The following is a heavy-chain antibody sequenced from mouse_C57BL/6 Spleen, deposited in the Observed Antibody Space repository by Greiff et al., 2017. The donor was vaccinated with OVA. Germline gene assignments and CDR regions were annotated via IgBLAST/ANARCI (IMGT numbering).Heavy chain of an antibody. CDR2: IYPGDGDT. CDR3: ARETAQASAWFAY. D-gene: IGHD3-2*02. Sequence: VQLQQSGPELVKPGASVKISCKASGYAFSSSWMNWVKQRPGKGLEWIGRIYPGDGDTNYNGKFKGKATLTADKSSSTAYMQLSSLTSEDSAVYVCARETAQASAWFAYWGQGTLVTVSA. CDR1: GYAFSSSW. J-gene: IGHJ3*01. V-gene: IGHV1-82*01.